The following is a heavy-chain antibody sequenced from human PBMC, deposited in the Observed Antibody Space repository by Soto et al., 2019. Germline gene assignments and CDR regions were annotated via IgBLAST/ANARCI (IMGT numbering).Heavy chain of an antibody. V-gene: IGHV2-26*01. Sequence: SGPTLVNPTETLTLTCTVSGFSLSNARLGVSWIRQPPGKALEWLAHVFSNDEKSYSTSLKSSLTISRDTSQRQVVLTMTNVDPVDTATYYCVRMRGYDTGGYSPYYFDYWGQGALVTVSS. CDR2: VFSNDEK. CDR1: GFSLSNARLG. D-gene: IGHD3-22*01. CDR3: VRMRGYDTGGYSPYYFDY. J-gene: IGHJ4*02.